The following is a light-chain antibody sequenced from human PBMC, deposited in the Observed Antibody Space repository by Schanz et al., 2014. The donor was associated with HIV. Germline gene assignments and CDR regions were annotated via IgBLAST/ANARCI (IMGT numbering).Light chain of an antibody. J-gene: IGLJ3*02. CDR2: DVS. V-gene: IGLV2-14*03. CDR3: GSYSSGDSHWV. CDR1: SSNVGGYDY. Sequence: QSALTQPASVSGSPGQSITISCTGTSSNVGGYDYVSWYQQHPGKAPKLIIYDVSNRPSGISYRFSGSKSGNTASLTISGLQAEDEADYYCGSYSSGDSHWVFGGGTKPPVL.